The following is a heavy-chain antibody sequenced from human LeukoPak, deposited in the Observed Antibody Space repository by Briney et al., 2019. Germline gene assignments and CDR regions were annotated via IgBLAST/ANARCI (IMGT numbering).Heavy chain of an antibody. CDR3: AKVRWGSDNALDS. CDR2: ISHDGNNK. D-gene: IGHD3-16*01. CDR1: GFPFSDYG. V-gene: IGHV3-30*18. Sequence: PGTSLRLSCAASGFPFSDYGMYWVRQAPGKGLEWLAVISHDGNNKYYAGSVKGRIAISRDNSMNTLYLQMNSLRAEDTAVYYCAKVRWGSDNALDSWGQGTLVTGSS. J-gene: IGHJ4*02.